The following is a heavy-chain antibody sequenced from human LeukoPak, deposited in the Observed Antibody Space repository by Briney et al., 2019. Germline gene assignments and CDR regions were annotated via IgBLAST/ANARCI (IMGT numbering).Heavy chain of an antibody. Sequence: GGSLRLSCAASGFTFSSYAMHWVRQAPGKGLEWVSGISGSGGSTYYADSVKGRFTISRDNSKNTLYLQMNSLRAEDTAVYYCATKDLDYDSSGYYLYYFDYWGQGTLVTVSS. D-gene: IGHD3-22*01. CDR2: ISGSGGST. J-gene: IGHJ4*02. V-gene: IGHV3-23*01. CDR3: ATKDLDYDSSGYYLYYFDY. CDR1: GFTFSSYA.